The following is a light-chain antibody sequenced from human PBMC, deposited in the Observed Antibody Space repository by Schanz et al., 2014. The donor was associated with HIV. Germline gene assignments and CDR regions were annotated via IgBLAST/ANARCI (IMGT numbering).Light chain of an antibody. J-gene: IGLJ3*02. CDR1: SSDVGGYNY. V-gene: IGLV2-14*03. CDR2: DVS. CDR3: AAWDDSLSGPV. Sequence: QSALTQPASVSGSPGQSITISCTGTSSDVGGYNYVSWYQQHPGKAPKLMIYDVSNRPSGVPDRFSGSKSGNTASLAISGLQSEDEGDYHCAAWDDSLSGPVFGGGTKLTVL.